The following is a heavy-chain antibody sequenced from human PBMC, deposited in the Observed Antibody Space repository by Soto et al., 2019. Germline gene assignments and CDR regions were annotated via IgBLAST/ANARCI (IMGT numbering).Heavy chain of an antibody. CDR2: ISWNSGNI. J-gene: IGHJ4*02. CDR3: AKDNFIKDHLDSSGNFDY. Sequence: GGSLRLSCAASGFTFVDYAMRWVRQATGKGLEWVSGISWNSGNIGYADSVKGRFTISRDNTKNSLYLQMNSLRTEDTAVYYCAKDNFIKDHLDSSGNFDYWGQGTLVTVSS. D-gene: IGHD3-22*01. CDR1: GFTFVDYA. V-gene: IGHV3-9*01.